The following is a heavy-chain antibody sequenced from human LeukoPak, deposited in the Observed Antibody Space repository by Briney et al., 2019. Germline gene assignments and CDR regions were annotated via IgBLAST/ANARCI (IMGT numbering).Heavy chain of an antibody. V-gene: IGHV4-59*02. CDR2: VSYSGGT. Sequence: PSETLSLTCTVSGDSVSGHYWSWIRQTPGKGLEWNGDVSYSGGTNYNPSLKRRVSISLDTSKNQFSLKLSSPAAADPAVYYCARAPMAITTSAFPDAFDFWGQGTMVTVPS. D-gene: IGHD5-12*01. J-gene: IGHJ3*01. CDR1: GDSVSGHY. CDR3: ARAPMAITTSAFPDAFDF.